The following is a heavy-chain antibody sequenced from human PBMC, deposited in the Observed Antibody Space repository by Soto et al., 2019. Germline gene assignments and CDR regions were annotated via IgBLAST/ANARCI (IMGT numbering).Heavy chain of an antibody. CDR1: GYTFYSHS. CDR2: NNGGYGNT. J-gene: IGHJ6*02. Sequence: QAQLVQSGAEVKKPGASVKVSCKASGYTFYSHSISWVRQAPGHGLEWMGRNNGGYGNTQYAQKFRSRVTMTTDTATHNVYMAQTHHETDDTDVYYRGRRIPGDQYYGMDVWGQGTTVIVSS. CDR3: GRRIPGDQYYGMDV. V-gene: IGHV1-18*01. D-gene: IGHD1-26*01.